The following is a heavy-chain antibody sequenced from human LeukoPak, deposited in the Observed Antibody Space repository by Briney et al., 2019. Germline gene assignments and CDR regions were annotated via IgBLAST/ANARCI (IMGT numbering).Heavy chain of an antibody. CDR1: GFTFSGYW. CDR3: ARHLGTYSDH. D-gene: IGHD7-27*01. CDR2: INSDGSST. Sequence: PGGSLRLSCAASGFTFSGYWMYWVRQAPGKGLVWVSLINSDGSSTNYADSVKGRFTISRGNAKNTLYLQVNSLRADDTAVYYCARHLGTYSDHWGQGTLVTVSS. V-gene: IGHV3-74*01. J-gene: IGHJ4*02.